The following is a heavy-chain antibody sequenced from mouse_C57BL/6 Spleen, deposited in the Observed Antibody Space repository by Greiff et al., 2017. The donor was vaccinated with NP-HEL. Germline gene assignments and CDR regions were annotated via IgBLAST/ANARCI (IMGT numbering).Heavy chain of an antibody. Sequence: DVKLVESEGGLVQPGSSMKLSCTASGFTFSDYYMAWVRQVPEKGLEWVANINYDGSSTYYLDSLKSRFIISRDNAKNILYLQMSSLKSEDTATYYCARDQGVFAWFAYWGQGTLVTVSA. D-gene: IGHD3-2*02. CDR2: INYDGSST. J-gene: IGHJ3*01. V-gene: IGHV5-16*01. CDR1: GFTFSDYY. CDR3: ARDQGVFAWFAY.